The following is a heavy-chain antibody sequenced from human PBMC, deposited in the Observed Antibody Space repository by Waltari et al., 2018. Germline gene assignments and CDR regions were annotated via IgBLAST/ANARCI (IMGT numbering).Heavy chain of an antibody. J-gene: IGHJ3*02. CDR1: GGTFSSYA. V-gene: IGHV1-69*05. Sequence: QVQLVQSGAEVKKPGSSVKVSCKASGGTFSSYAISWVRQAPGQGLEWMGGIIPNVGTADDGKKVQGRVTIATDESTSTAYMELSSLSSEDTDVYYCAREGPGDDAFDIWGQGTMVTVSS. CDR2: IIPNVGTA. D-gene: IGHD3-16*01. CDR3: AREGPGDDAFDI.